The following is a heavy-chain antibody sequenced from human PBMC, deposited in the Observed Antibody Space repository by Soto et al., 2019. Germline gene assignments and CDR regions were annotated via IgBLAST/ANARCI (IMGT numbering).Heavy chain of an antibody. V-gene: IGHV4-59*11. D-gene: IGHD7-27*01. CDR2: IYYSGST. Sequence: QVQLQESGPGLVKPSETLSLTCTVSGGSINNHYWSWIRQPPGQGLEWIGYIYYSGSTNYNPSLKSRVTMSVDTSKNQFSLKLSSLTAADTAIYYCARANWFFDYWDQGTLVTVSS. CDR1: GGSINNHY. J-gene: IGHJ4*02. CDR3: ARANWFFDY.